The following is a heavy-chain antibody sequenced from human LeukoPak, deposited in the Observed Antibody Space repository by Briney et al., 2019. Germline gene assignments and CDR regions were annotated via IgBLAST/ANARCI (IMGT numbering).Heavy chain of an antibody. Sequence: GGSLRLSCAASGFTFSDYYMSWIRQAPGKGLEWVSYISSSGSTIYYADSVKGRFTISRDNSKNTLYLQMNSLRAEDTAVYYCARGLLGAPTTYFDHWGQGTLVTVSS. D-gene: IGHD1-26*01. CDR1: GFTFSDYY. CDR2: ISSSGSTI. V-gene: IGHV3-11*04. CDR3: ARGLLGAPTTYFDH. J-gene: IGHJ4*02.